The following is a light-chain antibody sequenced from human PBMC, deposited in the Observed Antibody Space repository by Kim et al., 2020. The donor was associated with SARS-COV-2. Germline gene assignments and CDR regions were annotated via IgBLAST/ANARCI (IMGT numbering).Light chain of an antibody. J-gene: IGKJ2*01. CDR1: QDIKNY. Sequence: DIQMTQSPSSLSASVGDRVTITCQASQDIKNYLNWYQQKPGKAPKLLIYDASNLEAGVPSRFSGSGSGTDFTFTISSLQAEDIATYYCQQYESLPPMYTFGQGTKLEI. CDR2: DAS. CDR3: QQYESLPPMYT. V-gene: IGKV1-33*01.